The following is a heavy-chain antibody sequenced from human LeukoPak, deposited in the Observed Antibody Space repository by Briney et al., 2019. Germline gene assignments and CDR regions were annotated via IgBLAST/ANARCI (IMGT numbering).Heavy chain of an antibody. CDR2: ITGSGGST. J-gene: IGHJ4*02. V-gene: IGHV3-23*01. D-gene: IGHD3-10*01. Sequence: GGSLRLACAASGFTFSSDSMSWVRQAPGKGLGWVSTITGSGGSTYLADSVKGRFTISRDNSKNTLFLQMNSLRAEDTAIYKCAKDGHGSGSYYNPVGSYFHSWGQGSLVTVPS. CDR3: AKDGHGSGSYYNPVGSYFHS. CDR1: GFTFSSDS.